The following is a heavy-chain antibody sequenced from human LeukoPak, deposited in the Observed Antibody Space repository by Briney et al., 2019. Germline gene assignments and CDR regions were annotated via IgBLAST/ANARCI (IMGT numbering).Heavy chain of an antibody. CDR2: IKNKAGGGTT. J-gene: IGHJ4*02. V-gene: IGHV3-15*01. CDR1: GFTFSSYA. D-gene: IGHD3-22*01. Sequence: GGSLRLSCAASGFTFSSYAMSWVRQAPGKGLEWVGRIKNKAGGGTTDLAAPVKGRFTISRDDSKNTLYLQMNSLKTEDTAVYYCTTVGYYDSSAPYWGQGTLVTVSS. CDR3: TTVGYYDSSAPY.